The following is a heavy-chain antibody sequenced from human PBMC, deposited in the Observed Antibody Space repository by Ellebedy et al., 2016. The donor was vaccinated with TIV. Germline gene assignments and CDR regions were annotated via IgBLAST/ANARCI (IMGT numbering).Heavy chain of an antibody. Sequence: SVKVSXKASGGTFNNFAINWVRQAPGQGLEWMGRIIPMVRVVKYAQKFQDRVTITADKSTSTTYMELSSLRSEDTAVYYCARHLYSSSWYDDSWGQGTLVAVSS. D-gene: IGHD6-13*01. J-gene: IGHJ5*01. CDR3: ARHLYSSSWYDDS. V-gene: IGHV1-69*04. CDR1: GGTFNNFA. CDR2: IIPMVRVV.